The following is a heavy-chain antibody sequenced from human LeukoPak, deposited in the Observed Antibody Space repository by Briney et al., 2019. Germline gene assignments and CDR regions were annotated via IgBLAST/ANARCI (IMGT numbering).Heavy chain of an antibody. CDR1: GFTFSSYS. D-gene: IGHD3-10*01. CDR2: ISSSSSTI. J-gene: IGHJ5*02. CDR3: ARDSGNYYGSGSYPIGFDP. Sequence: GGSLRLSCAASGFTFSSYSMNWVRQAPGKGLEWVSYISSSSSTIYYADSVKGRFTISRDNSKNTLYLQMNSLRAEDTAVYYCARDSGNYYGSGSYPIGFDPWGQGTLVTVSS. V-gene: IGHV3-48*01.